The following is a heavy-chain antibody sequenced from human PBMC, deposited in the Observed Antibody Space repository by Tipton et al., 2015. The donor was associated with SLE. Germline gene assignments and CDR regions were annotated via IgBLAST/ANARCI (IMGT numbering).Heavy chain of an antibody. V-gene: IGHV3-49*03. CDR1: GFTFGDYA. D-gene: IGHD6-19*01. CDR2: IRSALYDEST. Sequence: QLVQSGGGLVRPGRSLRLSCTASGFTFGDYAMGWFRQAPGQGLEWVGFIRSALYDESTEYAESVKGRFTISRDDSKNTLYLQMNNLRDVDTAVYYCAREVLSDQWQSRAALDPWGQGTLVTVSS. J-gene: IGHJ5*02. CDR3: AREVLSDQWQSRAALDP.